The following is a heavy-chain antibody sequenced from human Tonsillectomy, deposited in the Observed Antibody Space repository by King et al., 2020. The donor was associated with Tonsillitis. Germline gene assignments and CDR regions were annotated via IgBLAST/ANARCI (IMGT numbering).Heavy chain of an antibody. CDR3: AKEGIGLSDWYFDL. CDR2: IAYDASYE. CDR1: GFTFGNYG. V-gene: IGHV3-30*18. D-gene: IGHD6-19*01. Sequence: QLVQSGGGVVQPGTSLRLSCAASGFTFGNYGMHWVRQAPGKGLEWVALIAYDASYENYADSVKGRFTISRDNSKNPLYLEMNSLRVEDTAVYYCAKEGIGLSDWYFDLWGRGTLVTVSS. J-gene: IGHJ2*01.